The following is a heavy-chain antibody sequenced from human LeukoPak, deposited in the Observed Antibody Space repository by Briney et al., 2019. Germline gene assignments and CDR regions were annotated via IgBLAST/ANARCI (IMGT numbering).Heavy chain of an antibody. Sequence: GASVKVSCKAPGGTFSSYAISWVRQAPGQGLEWMGRIIPILGIANYAQKFQGRVTITADKSTSTAYMELSSLRSEDTAVYYCARDHIVATGYYYYYGMDVWGQGTTVTVSS. J-gene: IGHJ6*02. CDR3: ARDHIVATGYYYYYGMDV. D-gene: IGHD5-12*01. CDR2: IIPILGIA. CDR1: GGTFSSYA. V-gene: IGHV1-69*04.